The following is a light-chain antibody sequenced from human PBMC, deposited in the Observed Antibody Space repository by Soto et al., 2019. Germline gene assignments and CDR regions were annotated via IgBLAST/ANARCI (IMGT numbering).Light chain of an antibody. CDR1: QSVSSK. V-gene: IGKV3-15*01. Sequence: EIVMTQSPATLSVSPGERATLSCRASQSVSSKLAWYQQKPGQAPRLLIYGASTRATGIPATFSGSGSGTEFSLTISSLQSEDFAVYYSQQYNDWPLTFGGGTKVEI. CDR3: QQYNDWPLT. CDR2: GAS. J-gene: IGKJ4*01.